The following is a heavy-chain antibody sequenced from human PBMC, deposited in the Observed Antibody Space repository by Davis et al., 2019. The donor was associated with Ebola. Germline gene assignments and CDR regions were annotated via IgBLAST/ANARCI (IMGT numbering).Heavy chain of an antibody. D-gene: IGHD3-9*01. V-gene: IGHV1-69*13. CDR1: VRSFSRHP. Sequence: SVTVSRQTSVRSFSRHPISWVRQAPRQGLEWMGGIIPIFDTPHYAHKFQGRITITADASTSTAYIGLSSLRSEDTATYFCARDFDGGNYYFDYWGPGTPVTVSS. J-gene: IGHJ4*02. CDR3: ARDFDGGNYYFDY. CDR2: IIPIFDTP.